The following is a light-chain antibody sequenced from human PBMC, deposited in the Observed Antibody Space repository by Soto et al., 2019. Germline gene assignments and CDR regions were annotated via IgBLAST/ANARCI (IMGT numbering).Light chain of an antibody. Sequence: DVVMTQTPLSRSVAPGQPASISCKSSQSLLHITGETFLFWYLQKPGQSPQLLIYFGSNRASGVPDRFSGSGSGTDFTPKISRVEAEDVGVYYCMQPLESPRTFGQGTRLEIK. CDR3: MQPLESPRT. CDR1: QSLLHITGETF. J-gene: IGKJ5*01. V-gene: IGKV2-28*01. CDR2: FGS.